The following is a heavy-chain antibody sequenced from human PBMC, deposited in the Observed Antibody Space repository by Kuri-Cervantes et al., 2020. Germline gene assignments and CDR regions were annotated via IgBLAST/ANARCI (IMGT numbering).Heavy chain of an antibody. CDR2: ISAYNDNP. D-gene: IGHD6-19*01. Sequence: ASVKVSCKPSGYTFTSYGISWVRQAPGQGLEWMGRISAYNDNPNYAQELKGRVTMTTDRSTSTAYMELRSLRSDDTGVYYCARSGYDSGWCPLDYWGQGTLVTVSS. CDR1: GYTFTSYG. J-gene: IGHJ4*02. V-gene: IGHV1-18*01. CDR3: ARSGYDSGWCPLDY.